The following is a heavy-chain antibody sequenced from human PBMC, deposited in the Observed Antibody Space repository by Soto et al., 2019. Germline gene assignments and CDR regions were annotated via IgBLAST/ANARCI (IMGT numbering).Heavy chain of an antibody. V-gene: IGHV1-3*01. Sequence: ASVKVSCKASGYTFTSYAMHWVRQAPGQRREWMGWINAGNGNTKYSQKFQGRVTITRDTSASTAYMELSSLRSEDTAVYYCARDNFVDSSSSCYYYGMDVWGQGTTVTVSS. D-gene: IGHD6-13*01. CDR2: INAGNGNT. CDR3: ARDNFVDSSSSCYYYGMDV. J-gene: IGHJ6*02. CDR1: GYTFTSYA.